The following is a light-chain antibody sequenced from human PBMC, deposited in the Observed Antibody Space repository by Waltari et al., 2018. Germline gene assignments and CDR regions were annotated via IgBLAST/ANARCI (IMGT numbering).Light chain of an antibody. CDR1: SSDIGGYKY. V-gene: IGLV2-8*01. CDR2: EVS. CDR3: SSYAGSNNLV. Sequence: QSALTQPPSASGSPGQSVTISCTGTSSDIGGYKYVSWYRQHPGKGPKLLIYEVSKRPSWVPNRFSCSKSGNTASLTVSGLQAEDEADYYCSSYAGSNNLVFGTGTKVTVL. J-gene: IGLJ1*01.